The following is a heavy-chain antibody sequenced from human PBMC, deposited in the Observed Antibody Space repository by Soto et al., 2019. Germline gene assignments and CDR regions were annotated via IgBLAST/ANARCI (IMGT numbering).Heavy chain of an antibody. D-gene: IGHD3-22*01. V-gene: IGHV3-30*18. CDR2: ISYDGSNK. CDR3: AKDLTDPLYYYGSSGPFDY. Sequence: GGSLRLSCAASGFTFSSYGMHWVRQAPGKGLEWVAVISYDGSNKYYADSVKGRFTISRDNSKNTLYLQMNSLRAEDTAVYYCAKDLTDPLYYYGSSGPFDYWGQGTLVTVSS. CDR1: GFTFSSYG. J-gene: IGHJ4*02.